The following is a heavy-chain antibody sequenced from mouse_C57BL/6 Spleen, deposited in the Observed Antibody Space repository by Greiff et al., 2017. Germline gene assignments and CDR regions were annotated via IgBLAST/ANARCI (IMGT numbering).Heavy chain of an antibody. CDR2: ISYDGSN. D-gene: IGHD1-1*01. CDR3: ARDITTVVATPLAMDY. J-gene: IGHJ4*01. CDR1: GYSITSGYY. Sequence: EVQLQESGPGLVKPSQSLSLTCSVTGYSITSGYYWNWIRQFPGNKLEWMGYISYDGSNNYNPSLKNRISITRDTSKSQFFLKLNSVTTEDTATYYCARDITTVVATPLAMDYWGQGTSVTVSS. V-gene: IGHV3-6*01.